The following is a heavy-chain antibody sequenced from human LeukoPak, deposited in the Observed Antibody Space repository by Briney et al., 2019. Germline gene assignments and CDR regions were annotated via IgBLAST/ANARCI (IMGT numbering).Heavy chain of an antibody. V-gene: IGHV4-39*01. D-gene: IGHD2-2*01. CDR2: IYYSGST. J-gene: IGHJ5*02. Sequence: SETLSLTCTVSGGSISSSSYYWGWIRQPPGKGLEWIGSIYYSGSTYYNPSLRSRVTISVDTSKNQFSLKLSSVTAADTAVYYCARHSSGSTSLNWFDPWGQGTLVTVSS. CDR3: ARHSSGSTSLNWFDP. CDR1: GGSISSSSYY.